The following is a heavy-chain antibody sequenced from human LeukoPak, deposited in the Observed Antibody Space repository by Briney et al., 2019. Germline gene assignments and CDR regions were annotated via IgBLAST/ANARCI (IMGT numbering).Heavy chain of an antibody. Sequence: SETLSLTCTVSGGSISSYYWNWIRQPPGKGLEWIGYIYYSGSTNYNPSLKSRVTISVDTSKNQFSLKLSSVTAADTAVYYCARARRLRFLEWLSEPKYYYYGMDVWGQGTTVTVSS. CDR2: IYYSGST. CDR1: GGSISSYY. J-gene: IGHJ6*02. CDR3: ARARRLRFLEWLSEPKYYYYGMDV. V-gene: IGHV4-59*12. D-gene: IGHD3-3*01.